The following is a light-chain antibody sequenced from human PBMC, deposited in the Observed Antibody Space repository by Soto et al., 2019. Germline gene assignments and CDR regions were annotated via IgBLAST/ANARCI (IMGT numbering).Light chain of an antibody. V-gene: IGKV3-20*01. CDR3: QQYGSSPT. CDR2: GAS. Sequence: EIVLTQSPGTLSLSPGERATLSCRASQSVSNNYLAWYQQKPGQAPRLLIYGASNRATGIPDSFSGSGSGTDFTLTISRLEPEDFAVYYCQQYGSSPTFGQGTKVDIK. J-gene: IGKJ1*01. CDR1: QSVSNNY.